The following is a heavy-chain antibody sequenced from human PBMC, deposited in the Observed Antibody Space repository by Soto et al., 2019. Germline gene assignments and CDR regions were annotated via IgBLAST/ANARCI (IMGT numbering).Heavy chain of an antibody. CDR3: AHSRPPRLLDY. V-gene: IGHV2-5*02. CDR1: GFSLSTSGVG. J-gene: IGHJ4*02. CDR2: IYWDDDK. Sequence: QITLKESGPTLVKPTQTLTLTCTFSGFSLSTSGVGVGWIRQPPGKALEWLALIYWDDDKRCSSSLNSRLTITKDTSKNQVVLTMTNMDPVDTATYYCAHSRPPRLLDYWGQGTLVTVSS. D-gene: IGHD6-6*01.